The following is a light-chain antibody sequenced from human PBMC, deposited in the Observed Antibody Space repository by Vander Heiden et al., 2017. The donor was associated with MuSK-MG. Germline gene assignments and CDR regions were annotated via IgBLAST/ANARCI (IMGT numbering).Light chain of an antibody. CDR1: QGVSSA. V-gene: IGKV1-13*02. J-gene: IGKJ5*01. Sequence: AIQLTQSPSSLSASVGDRVTITCRASQGVSSASAWYQQKPGKHPKLLIYDASTLDSGAPSRFSGSGSGTDFTLAISSLQPEDFATYFCQQFNSYPITFGQGTRLEIK. CDR3: QQFNSYPIT. CDR2: DAS.